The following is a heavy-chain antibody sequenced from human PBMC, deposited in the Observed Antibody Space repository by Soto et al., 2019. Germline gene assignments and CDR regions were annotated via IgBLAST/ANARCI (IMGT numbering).Heavy chain of an antibody. CDR1: GGSFSGYY. V-gene: IGHV4-34*01. D-gene: IGHD2-21*02. Sequence: QVQLQQWGAGLLKPSETLSLTCAVYGGSFSGYYWSWIRQPPGKGLEWIGEINHSGSTNYNPSLKLRVTISVHTSKNQLSLKQSSVTAAATAVYYCARGISPGDLPNLFDHWGQGTLVTVSS. CDR2: INHSGST. J-gene: IGHJ5*02. CDR3: ARGISPGDLPNLFDH.